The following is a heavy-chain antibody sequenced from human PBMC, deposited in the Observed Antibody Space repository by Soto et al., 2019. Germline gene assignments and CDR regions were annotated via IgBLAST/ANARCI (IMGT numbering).Heavy chain of an antibody. CDR3: TTELSNGVLWFGGDGNWFDP. J-gene: IGHJ5*02. V-gene: IGHV3-15*07. CDR1: GFTFSNAW. CDR2: IKSKTDGGTT. Sequence: GSLRLSCAASGFTFSNAWMNWVRQAPGKGLEWVGRIKSKTDGGTTDYAAPVKGRFTISRDDSKNKLYLQMNRLKTEDTAVYYCTTELSNGVLWFGGDGNWFDPWGQGTLVTVSS. D-gene: IGHD3-10*01.